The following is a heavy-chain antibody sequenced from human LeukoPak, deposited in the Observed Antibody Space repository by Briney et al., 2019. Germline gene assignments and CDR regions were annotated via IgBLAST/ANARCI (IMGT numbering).Heavy chain of an antibody. V-gene: IGHV3-48*03. J-gene: IGHJ4*02. CDR3: ARRKVRGLFDY. CDR1: GFTFSSYE. CDR2: ISSSGSTI. Sequence: GGSLRLSCAASGFTFSSYEMNWVRQAPGKGLEWVSYISSSGSTIYYADSVKGRFTISRDNAKSSLYLQMNSLRAEDTAVYYCARRKVRGLFDYWGQGTLVTVSS. D-gene: IGHD3-10*01.